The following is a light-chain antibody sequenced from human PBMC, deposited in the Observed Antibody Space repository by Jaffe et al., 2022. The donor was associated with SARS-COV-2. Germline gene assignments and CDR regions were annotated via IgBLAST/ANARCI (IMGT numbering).Light chain of an antibody. J-gene: IGLJ2*01. CDR2: DNN. Sequence: QSVLTQPPSVSAAPGQKVTISCSGSSSNIGNNYVSWYQQLPGTAPKLLIYDNNKRPSGIPDRFSGSRSGTSATLGITELQTGDEADYYCGTWDSSLTVGVFGGGTKLTVL. CDR1: SSNIGNNY. V-gene: IGLV1-51*01. CDR3: GTWDSSLTVGV.